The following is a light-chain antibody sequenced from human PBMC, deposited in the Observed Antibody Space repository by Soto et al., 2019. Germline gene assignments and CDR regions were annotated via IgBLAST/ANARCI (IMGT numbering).Light chain of an antibody. CDR1: QTISSGS. J-gene: IGKJ1*01. CDR3: QQYGSSRT. V-gene: IGKV3-20*01. Sequence: EIVLTQSPGTLSLSPGVGATLSCRASQTISSGSLAWYQQKPGQPPRLLIYGGSSRAAGIPDRFSGSGSGTDFSLTISRLEPEDFAVYYCQQYGSSRTFGQGTKVEV. CDR2: GGS.